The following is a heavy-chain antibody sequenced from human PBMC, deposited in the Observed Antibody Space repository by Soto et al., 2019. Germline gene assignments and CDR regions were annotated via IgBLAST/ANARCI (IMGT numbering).Heavy chain of an antibody. D-gene: IGHD3-10*01. V-gene: IGHV1-3*01. CDR1: GYTFTSYA. Sequence: ASVKVSCKASGYTFTSYAMHWVRQAPGQRLEWMGWINAGNGNTKYSQKFQGRVTITRDTSASTAYMELSSLRSEDTAVYYCARDLGGSGSYPPYYYYYMDVWGKETTVTVSS. CDR3: ARDLGGSGSYPPYYYYYMDV. J-gene: IGHJ6*03. CDR2: INAGNGNT.